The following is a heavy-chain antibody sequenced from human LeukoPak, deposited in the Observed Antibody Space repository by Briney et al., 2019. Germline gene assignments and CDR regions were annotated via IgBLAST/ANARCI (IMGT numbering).Heavy chain of an antibody. CDR2: ISAYNGNT. V-gene: IGHV1-18*01. CDR3: ARDLKSDDYYDSSGYPQPFDC. Sequence: ASVKVSCKASGYTFTSYGISWVRQAPGQGLERMGWISAYNGNTNYAQKLQGRVTMTTDTSTSTAYMELRSLRSDDTAVYYCARDLKSDDYYDSSGYPQPFDCWGQGTLVTVSS. CDR1: GYTFTSYG. D-gene: IGHD3-22*01. J-gene: IGHJ4*02.